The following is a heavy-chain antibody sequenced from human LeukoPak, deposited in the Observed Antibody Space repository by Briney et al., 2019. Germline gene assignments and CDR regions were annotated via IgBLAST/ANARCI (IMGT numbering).Heavy chain of an antibody. CDR3: ARVFWSRGRTHDY. Sequence: ASVTVSCKPSRYIITNNGLSWLRQAPRQGFEWMGWITAKNVKTNYAQNLQGRVTVTTDTSTNTAYMELRSLRSDDTAVYYCARVFWSRGRTHDYWGQGTLVTVST. CDR2: ITAKNVKT. J-gene: IGHJ4*02. D-gene: IGHD3-3*01. CDR1: RYIITNNG. V-gene: IGHV1-18*01.